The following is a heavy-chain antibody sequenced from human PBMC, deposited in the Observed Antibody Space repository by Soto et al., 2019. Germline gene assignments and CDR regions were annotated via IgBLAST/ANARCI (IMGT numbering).Heavy chain of an antibody. CDR2: IIPVFGTT. CDR3: ARSSPYIVVRKPTGNQDYYGMDV. D-gene: IGHD2-2*01. Sequence: QVQLVQSGAEVKKPGSSVKVFCKASGGTFSNYTISWVRQAPGQGLEWMGGIIPVFGTTDYDQKFQGRVTMTADGSTSTAYMKLSSLRSADTAVYYCARSSPYIVVRKPTGNQDYYGMDVWGQGTTVTVSS. J-gene: IGHJ6*02. CDR1: GGTFSNYT. V-gene: IGHV1-69*01.